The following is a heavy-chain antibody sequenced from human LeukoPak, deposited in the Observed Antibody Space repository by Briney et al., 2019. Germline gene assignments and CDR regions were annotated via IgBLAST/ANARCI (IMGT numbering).Heavy chain of an antibody. CDR2: INGDGSIT. J-gene: IGHJ4*02. CDR3: SRPFDS. V-gene: IGHV3-74*01. Sequence: GGSLRLSCAASGFTFSSNWMHWVRQAPGKGLVWVSRINGDGSITHYADSVKGRFTISRDNARNTLYLQMNSLSAGDTAVYYCSRPFDSWGQGTLVTVSS. CDR1: GFTFSSNW.